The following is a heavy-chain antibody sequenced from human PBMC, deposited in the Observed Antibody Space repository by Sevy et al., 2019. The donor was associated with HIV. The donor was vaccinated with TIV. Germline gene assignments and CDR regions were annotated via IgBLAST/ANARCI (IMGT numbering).Heavy chain of an antibody. CDR1: GGSISSYY. Sequence: SETLSLTCTVSGGSISSYYWSWIRQPPGKGLEWIGYIYYSGSTNYNPSLKSRVTISVDTSKNQFSLKLSSVTAADTAVYYCARGGWAVAGTFAFDYWGQGTLVTVSS. CDR2: IYYSGST. J-gene: IGHJ4*02. CDR3: ARGGWAVAGTFAFDY. V-gene: IGHV4-59*01. D-gene: IGHD6-19*01.